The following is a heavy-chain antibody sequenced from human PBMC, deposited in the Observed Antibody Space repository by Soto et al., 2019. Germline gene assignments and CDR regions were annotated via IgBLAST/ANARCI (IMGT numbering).Heavy chain of an antibody. CDR3: VKERSYCSGGSCFPRGLFDY. Sequence: PGGSLRLSCSASGFTFSSYAMHWVRQAPWKGLEYVSAISSNGGSTYYADSVKGRFTISRDNSKNTLYLQMSSLRAEDTAVYYCVKERSYCSGGSCFPRGLFDYWGQGTLVTVSS. CDR2: ISSNGGST. CDR1: GFTFSSYA. J-gene: IGHJ4*02. D-gene: IGHD2-15*01. V-gene: IGHV3-64D*06.